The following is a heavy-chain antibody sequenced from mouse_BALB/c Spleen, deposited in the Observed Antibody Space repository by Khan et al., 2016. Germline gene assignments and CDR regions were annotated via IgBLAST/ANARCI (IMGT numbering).Heavy chain of an antibody. Sequence: EVKLEVSGGGLVQPGGSMKLSCVASGFTFSNYWMNWVRQSPEKGLEWVAEIRLKSNNYATHYAESVKGRFTISRDDSKSSVYLQMNNLRAEDTGIYYCTRDGYFDSWGQGTTLTVSS. CDR2: IRLKSNNYAT. CDR3: TRDGYFDS. J-gene: IGHJ2*01. V-gene: IGHV6-6*02. CDR1: GFTFSNYW.